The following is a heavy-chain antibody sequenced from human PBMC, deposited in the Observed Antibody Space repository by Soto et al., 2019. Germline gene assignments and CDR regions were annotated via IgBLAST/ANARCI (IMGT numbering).Heavy chain of an antibody. D-gene: IGHD5-12*01. CDR1: GFPFSSYA. Sequence: PGGSLRLSCAASGFPFSSYAMHWVRQAPGKGLEWVAVISYDGSNKYYADSVKGRFTISRDNSKNTLYLQMNSLRAEDTAVYYCARDQMATIPFYYYYHGMDVWGQGTTVTVSS. CDR2: ISYDGSNK. V-gene: IGHV3-30-3*01. CDR3: ARDQMATIPFYYYYHGMDV. J-gene: IGHJ6*02.